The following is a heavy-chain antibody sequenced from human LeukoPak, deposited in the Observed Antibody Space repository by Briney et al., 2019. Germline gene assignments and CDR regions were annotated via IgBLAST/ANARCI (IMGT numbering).Heavy chain of an antibody. CDR3: AGTAGYSYGRIDY. V-gene: IGHV1-46*01. J-gene: IGHJ4*02. CDR2: INPSGGRT. Sequence: ASVKVSRKASGYTFTSYYIHWVRQAPGQGLEWMGIINPSGGRTSYAQNFQGRVAVTRDTSTSTIYMELSSLTSEDTAVYYCAGTAGYSYGRIDYWGQGTLVTVSS. CDR1: GYTFTSYY. D-gene: IGHD5-18*01.